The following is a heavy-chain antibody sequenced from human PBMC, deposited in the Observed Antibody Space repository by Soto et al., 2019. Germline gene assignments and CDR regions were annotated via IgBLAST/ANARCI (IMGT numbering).Heavy chain of an antibody. CDR3: ARENGEQLVARYYYGMDV. V-gene: IGHV1-69*01. CDR2: IIPIFGTA. CDR1: GGTFSSYA. D-gene: IGHD6-6*01. J-gene: IGHJ6*02. Sequence: QVQLVQSGAEVKKPGSSVKVSCKASGGTFSSYAISWVRQAPGQGLEWMGGIIPIFGTANYAQKFQGRVTITADESTSTAYXELSSLRSEDTAVYYCARENGEQLVARYYYGMDVWGQGTTVTVSS.